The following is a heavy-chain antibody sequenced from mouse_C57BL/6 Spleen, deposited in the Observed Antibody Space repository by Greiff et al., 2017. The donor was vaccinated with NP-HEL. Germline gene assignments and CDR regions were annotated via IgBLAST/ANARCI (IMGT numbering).Heavy chain of an antibody. D-gene: IGHD2-3*01. CDR1: GYAFSSSW. Sequence: VQVVESGPELVKPGASVKISCKASGYAFSSSWMNWVKQRPGKGLEWIGRIYPGDGDTNYNGKFKGKATLTADKSSSTAYMQLSSLTSEDSAVYFCARDDQGYFDYWGQGTTLTVSS. J-gene: IGHJ2*01. V-gene: IGHV1-82*01. CDR2: IYPGDGDT. CDR3: ARDDQGYFDY.